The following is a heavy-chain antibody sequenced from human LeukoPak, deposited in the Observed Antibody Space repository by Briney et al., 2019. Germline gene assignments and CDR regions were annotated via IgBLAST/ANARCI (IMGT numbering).Heavy chain of an antibody. CDR2: INSDGSST. V-gene: IGHV3-74*01. CDR3: ARDGPLKDIVVVPAAVYSSSYYYYYMDV. J-gene: IGHJ6*03. Sequence: GGSLRLSCAASGFTFSSYWMHWVRQAPGKGLVWVSRINSDGSSTSYADSVKGRFTISRDNAKNTLYLQMNSLRAVNTAVYYCARDGPLKDIVVVPAAVYSSSYYYYYMDVWGKGTTVTVSS. CDR1: GFTFSSYW. D-gene: IGHD2-2*01.